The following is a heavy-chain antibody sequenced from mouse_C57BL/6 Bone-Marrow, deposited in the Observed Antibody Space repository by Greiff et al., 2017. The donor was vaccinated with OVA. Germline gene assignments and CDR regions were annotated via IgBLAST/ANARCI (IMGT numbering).Heavy chain of an antibody. Sequence: EVMLVESGGGLVQPGGSLKLSCAASGFTFSDYGMAWVRQAPRKGPEWVAFISNLAYSIYYADNVTGRFTISRENAKNTLYLEMSSLRSEDAAMYYCARRWYFDVWGTGTTVTVSS. V-gene: IGHV5-15*01. J-gene: IGHJ1*03. CDR2: ISNLAYSI. CDR1: GFTFSDYG. CDR3: ARRWYFDV.